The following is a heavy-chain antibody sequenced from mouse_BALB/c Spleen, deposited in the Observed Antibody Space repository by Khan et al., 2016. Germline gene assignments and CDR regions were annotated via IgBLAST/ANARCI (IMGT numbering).Heavy chain of an antibody. CDR1: GFDFSRYW. J-gene: IGHJ4*01. CDR3: ARRCYYFSMDY. Sequence: EVKLLESGGGLVQPGGSLKLSCAASGFDFSRYWMSWVRQDPGKGLEWIGEINTDSSTINNMPSLKDKFINSRDNAKNTLYRQKSKVRSKATALYYCARRCYYFSMDYWGQGTSVTVSS. CDR2: INTDSSTI. D-gene: IGHD1-1*01. V-gene: IGHV4-1*02.